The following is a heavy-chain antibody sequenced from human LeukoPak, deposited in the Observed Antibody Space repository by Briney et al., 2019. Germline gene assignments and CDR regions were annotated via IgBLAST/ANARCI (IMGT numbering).Heavy chain of an antibody. CDR2: MFYSGST. CDR1: GGSISSHF. V-gene: IGHV4-59*11. Sequence: MASETLSLTCTVSGGSISSHFWSWIRQPPGKGLEWIGYMFYSGSTSYNPSLKSRVTISVDTSKNQLSLKLTSVSAADTAVYYCARDRAPVTMIRGAPGGFDPWGQGTLVTVSS. J-gene: IGHJ5*02. D-gene: IGHD3-10*01. CDR3: ARDRAPVTMIRGAPGGFDP.